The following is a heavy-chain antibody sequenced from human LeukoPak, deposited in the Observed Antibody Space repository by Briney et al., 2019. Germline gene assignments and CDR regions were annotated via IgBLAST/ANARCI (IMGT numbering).Heavy chain of an antibody. J-gene: IGHJ4*02. CDR2: VSPNGTDI. CDR3: ASGSSSVGY. V-gene: IGHV3-11*01. Sequence: GGSLRLSCAASGFIFSDYYMSWIRQSPGKGLEWISYVSPNGTDIYSIDSVRGRFIIFRDNAKNSLSLQMNSLGVEDTAVYYCASGSSSVGYWGQGTLVTVSS. CDR1: GFIFSDYY. D-gene: IGHD6-6*01.